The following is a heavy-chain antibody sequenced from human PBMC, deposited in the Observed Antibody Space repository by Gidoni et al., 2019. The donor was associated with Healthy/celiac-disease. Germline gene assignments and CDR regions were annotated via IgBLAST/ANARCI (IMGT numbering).Heavy chain of an antibody. CDR2: INHSGST. V-gene: IGHV4-34*01. CDR3: ANYCSSTSCYVAFDI. J-gene: IGHJ3*02. CDR1: GGSFSGYY. Sequence: QVQLQQWGAGLLKPSETLSLTCAVYGGSFSGYYWSWIRQPPGKGLEWIGEINHSGSTNYNPSLKSRVTISVDTSKNQFSLKLSSVTAADTAVYYCANYCSSTSCYVAFDIWGQGTMVTVSS. D-gene: IGHD2-2*01.